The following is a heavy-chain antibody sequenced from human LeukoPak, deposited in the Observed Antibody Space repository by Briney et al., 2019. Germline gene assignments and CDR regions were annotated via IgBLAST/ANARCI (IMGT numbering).Heavy chain of an antibody. J-gene: IGHJ6*02. CDR3: ARAHIAAAGTLHYYYYGMDV. V-gene: IGHV4-34*01. D-gene: IGHD6-13*01. CDR1: GGSISSYY. CDR2: INHSGST. Sequence: SETLSLTCTVSGGSISSYYWSWIRQPPGKGLEWIGEINHSGSTNYNPSLKSRVTISVDTSKNQFSLKLSSVTAADTAVYYCARAHIAAAGTLHYYYYGMDVWGQGTTVTVSS.